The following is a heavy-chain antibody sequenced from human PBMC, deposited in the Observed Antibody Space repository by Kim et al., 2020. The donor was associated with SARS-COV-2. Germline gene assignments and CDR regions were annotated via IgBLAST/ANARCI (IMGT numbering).Heavy chain of an antibody. Sequence: GGSLRLSCAASGFTFSSYSMNWVRQAPGKGLEWVSSISSSSSYIYYADSVKGRFTISRDNAKNSLYLQMNSLRAEDTAVYYCARALEGHIVVVTAIDYWGQGTLVTVSS. CDR3: ARALEGHIVVVTAIDY. J-gene: IGHJ4*02. D-gene: IGHD2-21*02. CDR2: ISSSSSYI. V-gene: IGHV3-21*01. CDR1: GFTFSSYS.